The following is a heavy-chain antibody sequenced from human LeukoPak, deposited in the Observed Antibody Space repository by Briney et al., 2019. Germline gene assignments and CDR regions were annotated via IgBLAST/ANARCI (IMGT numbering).Heavy chain of an antibody. CDR1: GFTFSNYG. Sequence: GGSLRLSCAASGFTFSNYGIHWVRQAPGKGLEWVAVISYDGSNKYYADSVKGRFTISRDNAKNSLYLQMNSLRAEDTAVYYCARDLVYSSSWYPSFDYWGQGTLVTVSS. CDR3: ARDLVYSSSWYPSFDY. CDR2: ISYDGSNK. D-gene: IGHD6-13*01. V-gene: IGHV3-30*12. J-gene: IGHJ4*02.